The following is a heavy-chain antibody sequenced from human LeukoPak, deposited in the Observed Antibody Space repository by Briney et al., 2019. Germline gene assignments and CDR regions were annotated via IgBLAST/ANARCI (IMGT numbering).Heavy chain of an antibody. CDR3: ARDLGEDFYYDSSAYFQH. Sequence: GSLRPSCAASGFTFSSYNMNWVRQAPGKGLEWVSSISSSSSYIYYADSVKGRFTIPRDNAKNSLYLQMNSLRAEDTAVYYCARDLGEDFYYDSSAYFQHWGQGTLVTVSS. V-gene: IGHV3-21*01. CDR1: GFTFSSYN. J-gene: IGHJ1*01. CDR2: ISSSSSYI. D-gene: IGHD3-22*01.